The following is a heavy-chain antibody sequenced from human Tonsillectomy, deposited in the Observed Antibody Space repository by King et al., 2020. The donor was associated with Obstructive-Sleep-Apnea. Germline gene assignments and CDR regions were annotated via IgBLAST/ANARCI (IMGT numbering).Heavy chain of an antibody. CDR1: GGSFSGYY. CDR3: ARGRSSSSWYRYDSSGGIDY. D-gene: IGHD6-13*01. V-gene: IGHV4-34*01. Sequence: VQLQQWGAGLLKPSETLSLTCAVYGGSFSGYYWSWIRQPPGKGLEWIGEINHSGSTNYNPSLTSRVTISVDTSKNQFSLKLSSVTAADTAVYYCARGRSSSSWYRYDSSGGIDYWGQGTLVTVSS. CDR2: INHSGST. J-gene: IGHJ4*02.